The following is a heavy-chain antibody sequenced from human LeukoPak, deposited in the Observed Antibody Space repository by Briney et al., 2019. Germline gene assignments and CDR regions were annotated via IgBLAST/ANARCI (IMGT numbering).Heavy chain of an antibody. D-gene: IGHD2-15*01. CDR2: IISDGTSI. Sequence: GESLTLSCLASGFSFSPTCMHWVRQPDRRLRVWVASIISDGTSILYAESMEGRFTISTHNSTNTLYLQLNRLRVDDTGIYYCESDCYYYIDYWGKGTLVTVSS. V-gene: IGHV3-74*01. J-gene: IGHJ4*02. CDR3: ESDCYYYIDY. CDR1: GFSFSPTC.